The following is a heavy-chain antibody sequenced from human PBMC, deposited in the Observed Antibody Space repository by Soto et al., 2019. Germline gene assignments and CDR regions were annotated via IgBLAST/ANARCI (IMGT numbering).Heavy chain of an antibody. CDR2: IATYNTNK. CDR1: GDSFTNFG. V-gene: IGHV1-18*01. J-gene: IGHJ5*02. CDR3: ARVLRGVVNWLDP. D-gene: IGHD3-10*01. Sequence: ASVKVSCKASGDSFTNFGLSWVRQAPGQGLEWMGWIATYNTNKNYAQKFQGRLTLTTDTSTSTAYMELKSLAFDDTAVYYCARVLRGVVNWLDPWGQGTLVTVSS.